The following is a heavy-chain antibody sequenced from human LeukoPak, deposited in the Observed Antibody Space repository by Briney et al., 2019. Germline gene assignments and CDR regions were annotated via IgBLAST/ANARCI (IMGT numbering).Heavy chain of an antibody. CDR1: GGSISSGSYY. CDR3: ARYGFWSGYCDY. V-gene: IGHV4-61*02. J-gene: IGHJ4*02. CDR2: IYTSGST. Sequence: PSETLSLTCTVSGGSISSGSYYWSWIRQPAGKGLEWIGRIYTSGSTNYNPSLKSRVTISVDTSKNQFSLKLSSVTAADTAVYYCARYGFWSGYCDYWGQGTLVTVSS. D-gene: IGHD3-3*01.